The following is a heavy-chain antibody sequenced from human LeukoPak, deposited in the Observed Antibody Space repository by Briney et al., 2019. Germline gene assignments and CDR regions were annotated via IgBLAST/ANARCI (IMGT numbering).Heavy chain of an antibody. Sequence: SETLSLTCTVSGGSISSGGYYWSWIRQPPGKGLEWIGYIYHSGSTYYNPSLKSRVTISVDRSKNQFSLKLSSVTAADTAVYYCARDRYDILTGEGGFDYWGQGTLVTVSS. J-gene: IGHJ4*02. V-gene: IGHV4-30-2*01. CDR1: GGSISSGGYY. D-gene: IGHD3-9*01. CDR2: IYHSGST. CDR3: ARDRYDILTGEGGFDY.